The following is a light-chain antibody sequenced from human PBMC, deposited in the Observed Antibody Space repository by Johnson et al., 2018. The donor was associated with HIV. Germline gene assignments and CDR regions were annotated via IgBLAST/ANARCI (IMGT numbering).Light chain of an antibody. J-gene: IGLJ1*01. V-gene: IGLV1-51*02. CDR3: GTWDSSLSALYV. CDR1: SSNIENYF. Sequence: QSVLTQPPSLSSAPGQRVSISCSGTSSNIENYFVSWYQQLPGAAPRLLIYEDNKRPSGIPDRFSGSKSGATATLGITGLQTGDEADYYCGTWDSSLSALYVFGNGTKVTVL. CDR2: EDN.